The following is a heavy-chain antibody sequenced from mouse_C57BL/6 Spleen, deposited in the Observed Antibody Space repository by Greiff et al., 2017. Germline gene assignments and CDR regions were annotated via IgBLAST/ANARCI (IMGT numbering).Heavy chain of an antibody. CDR2: IHPNSGST. CDR3: AKGALYCGNPYWYFDV. D-gene: IGHD2-1*01. J-gene: IGHJ1*03. CDR1: GYTFTSYW. V-gene: IGHV1-64*01. Sequence: QVQLQQPGAELVKPGASVKLSCKASGYTFTSYWMHWVKQRPGQGLEWIGMIHPNSGSTNYNEKFKSKATLTVDKSSSTAYMQLSSLTSEDSAVYYCAKGALYCGNPYWYFDVWGTGTTVTVSS.